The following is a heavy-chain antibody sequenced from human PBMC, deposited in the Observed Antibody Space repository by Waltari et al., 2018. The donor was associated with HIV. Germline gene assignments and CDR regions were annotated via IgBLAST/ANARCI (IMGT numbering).Heavy chain of an antibody. CDR2: IKDDGTEA. V-gene: IGHV3-7*01. CDR1: GFTFSNTW. Sequence: EVILVESGGGLAQPGGSLRLSCAASGFTFSNTWMSWVRQAPGKGLVSVANIKDDGTEAYYLDSVNGRFTISRDNAKDSLSLQMNSLRAEDTAVYYCARGTPLYGLDVWGQGTTVTASS. J-gene: IGHJ6*02. D-gene: IGHD2-15*01. CDR3: ARGTPLYGLDV.